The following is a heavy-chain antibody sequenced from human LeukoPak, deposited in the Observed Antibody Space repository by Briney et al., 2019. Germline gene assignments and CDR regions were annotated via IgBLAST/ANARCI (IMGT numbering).Heavy chain of an antibody. V-gene: IGHV2-5*01. D-gene: IGHD3-3*01. Sequence: SGPTLVNPTQALTLTCTFSGFSLSTSGVGVGWIRQPPGKALEWLALIYWNDDKRYSPSLKSRFSITKDTSKNQVVLTMTNMDPVDTATYYCAHKTRVVNYDFWSGSPFDYWGQGTLVTVSS. CDR3: AHKTRVVNYDFWSGSPFDY. CDR2: IYWNDDK. J-gene: IGHJ4*02. CDR1: GFSLSTSGVG.